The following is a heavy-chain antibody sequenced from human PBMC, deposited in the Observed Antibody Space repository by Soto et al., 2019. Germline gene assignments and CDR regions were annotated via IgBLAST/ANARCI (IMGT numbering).Heavy chain of an antibody. Sequence: GGSLRLSCAASGLALSSYSMNWVRQAPGKGLEWVSCINSTSSYIYYADSVKGRFTISRDNAKNSLYLQMNSLRAEDTAVYYCARGFGVVVPAAPPYYYYYGMDVWGQGTTVTVS. CDR3: ARGFGVVVPAAPPYYYYYGMDV. CDR1: GLALSSYS. J-gene: IGHJ6*02. D-gene: IGHD2-2*01. V-gene: IGHV3-21*01. CDR2: INSTSSYI.